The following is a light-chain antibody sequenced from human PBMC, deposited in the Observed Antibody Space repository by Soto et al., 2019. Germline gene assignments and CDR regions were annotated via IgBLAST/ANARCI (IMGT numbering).Light chain of an antibody. Sequence: QSALTQPASVSGSPGQSITISCTGTSSDVGGYNYVSWYQQHPGKAPKLMIYDVSNRPSGVSNRFSGSKSGNTASLTISGLQAEDAADYYCSSDTSSSSLYVVFVGGTQLTVL. CDR2: DVS. CDR1: SSDVGGYNY. CDR3: SSDTSSSSLYVV. V-gene: IGLV2-14*01. J-gene: IGLJ2*01.